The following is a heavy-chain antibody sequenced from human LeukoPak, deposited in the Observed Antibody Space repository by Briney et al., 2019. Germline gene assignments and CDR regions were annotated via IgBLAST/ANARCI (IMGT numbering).Heavy chain of an antibody. CDR1: GFTFSSYE. J-gene: IGHJ4*02. CDR2: ISSSSSYI. CDR3: ARDPTYDILTGYFDY. V-gene: IGHV3-21*01. Sequence: PGGSLRLPCAASGFTFSSYEMNWVRQAPGKGLEWVSSISSSSSYIYYADSVKGRFTISRDNAKNSLYLQMNSLRAEDTAVYYCARDPTYDILTGYFDYWGQGTLVTVSS. D-gene: IGHD3-9*01.